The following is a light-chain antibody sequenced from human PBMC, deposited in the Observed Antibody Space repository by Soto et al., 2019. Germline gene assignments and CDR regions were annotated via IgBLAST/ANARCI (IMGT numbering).Light chain of an antibody. CDR2: KVS. V-gene: IGKV2-30*01. J-gene: IGKJ1*01. Sequence: LQQRPGHSPRRPTYKVSKRDSGAPDRFSGSGSGTDFTLKVRRVEAEDVGLFYCVEGRLWMFGQGTKVDIK. CDR3: VEGRLWM.